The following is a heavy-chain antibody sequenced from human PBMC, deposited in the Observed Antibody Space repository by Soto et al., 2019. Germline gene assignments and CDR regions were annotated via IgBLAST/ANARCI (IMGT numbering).Heavy chain of an antibody. J-gene: IGHJ3*02. D-gene: IGHD3-10*01. CDR1: GFTFSSYW. CDR3: ARVGITMVRGRVI. Sequence: PGGSLRLSCAASGFTFSSYWMHWVRQAPGKGLVWVSRINSDGSSTSYADSVKGRFTISRDNAKNTLYLQMNSLRAEDTAVYYCARVGITMVRGRVIWGQGTMVTVS. V-gene: IGHV3-74*01. CDR2: INSDGSST.